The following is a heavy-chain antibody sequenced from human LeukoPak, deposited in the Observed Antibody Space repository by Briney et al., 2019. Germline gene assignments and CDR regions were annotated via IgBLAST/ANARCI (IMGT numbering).Heavy chain of an antibody. CDR1: GFTFSDYY. J-gene: IGHJ4*02. Sequence: GGSLRLSCAASGFTFSDYYMSWIRQAPGKGLEWVSAISGSGGSTYYADSVKGRFTISRDNSKNTLYLQMNSLRAEDTAVYYCAKEIAAAGTTPRWGQGTLVTVSS. CDR3: AKEIAAAGTTPR. V-gene: IGHV3-23*01. D-gene: IGHD6-13*01. CDR2: ISGSGGST.